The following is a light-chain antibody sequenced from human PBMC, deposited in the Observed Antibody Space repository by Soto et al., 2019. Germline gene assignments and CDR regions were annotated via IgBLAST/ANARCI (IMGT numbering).Light chain of an antibody. J-gene: IGKJ1*01. CDR3: QQSNSITWT. CDR1: QGISTY. CDR2: AAS. Sequence: DIQMTQSPSSLSASVGERVTITCRASQGISTYLNWYQQKPGKAPKVLIYAASSLQSGVPSRFSGSGSETDFTLTISSLQPEDFATYSCQQSNSITWTFGQGTKVDIK. V-gene: IGKV1-39*01.